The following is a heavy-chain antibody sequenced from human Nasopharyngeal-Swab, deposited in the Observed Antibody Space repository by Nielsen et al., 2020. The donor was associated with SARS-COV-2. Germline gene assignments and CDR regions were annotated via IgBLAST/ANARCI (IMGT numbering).Heavy chain of an antibody. Sequence: ASVKVSCNASGYPLPNYCVSWVRQAPRQEGEGMGWISVYNGNTGYAQNFQGRVTMTTDTSTNTGYLELRSLRSDDTAVYYCARGNGWYPDHWGQGTLVTVSS. J-gene: IGHJ4*02. CDR3: ARGNGWYPDH. V-gene: IGHV1-18*01. CDR1: GYPLPNYC. D-gene: IGHD6-19*01. CDR2: ISVYNGNT.